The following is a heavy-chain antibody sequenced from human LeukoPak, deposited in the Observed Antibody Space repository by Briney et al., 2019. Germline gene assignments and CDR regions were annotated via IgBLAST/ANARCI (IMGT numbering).Heavy chain of an antibody. CDR1: GGSISSYY. D-gene: IGHD1-26*01. CDR3: ARGSAGGELLL. Sequence: PSETLSLTCTVSGGSISSYYWSWIRQPPGKGLEWIGYIYYSGSTNYNPSLKSRVTMSIDTSKNQFSLKLSSVTAADTAVYYCARGSAGGELLLWGQGTLVTVSS. J-gene: IGHJ4*02. CDR2: IYYSGST. V-gene: IGHV4-59*12.